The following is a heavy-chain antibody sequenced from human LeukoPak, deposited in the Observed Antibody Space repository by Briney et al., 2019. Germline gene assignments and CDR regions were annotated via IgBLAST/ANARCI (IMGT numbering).Heavy chain of an antibody. Sequence: ASVKVSCKASGFTFTSYYMHWVRQAPGQGLEWMGIINPSGSCTSYAQKVQGRVTMTRDTSISTAYMELSRLRSDDTAVYYCARGGGVPAAMRDAFDIWGQGTMVTVSS. CDR3: ARGGGVPAAMRDAFDI. D-gene: IGHD2-2*01. V-gene: IGHV1-2*02. J-gene: IGHJ3*02. CDR2: INPSGSCT. CDR1: GFTFTSYY.